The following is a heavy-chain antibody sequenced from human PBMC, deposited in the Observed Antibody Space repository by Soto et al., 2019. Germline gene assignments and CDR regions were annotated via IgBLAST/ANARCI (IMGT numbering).Heavy chain of an antibody. CDR1: GGYVSGGNYS. CDR3: ATYRKFFQI. J-gene: IGHJ3*02. CDR2: IYNSGST. V-gene: IGHV4-30-2*01. Sequence: SETLSLTCAVSGGYVSGGNYSWSWIRQPPGKGLEWIGFIYNSGSTYYNSSLKSRVTISVDRSKNHFFLNLTSVTAADKAVYYRATYRKFFQIWGQGTKVTVSS.